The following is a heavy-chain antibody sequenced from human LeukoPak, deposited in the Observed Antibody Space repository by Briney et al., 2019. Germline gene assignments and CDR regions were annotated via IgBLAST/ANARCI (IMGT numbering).Heavy chain of an antibody. CDR3: ARGTGEGYTYGRYYFDY. CDR2: INPNSGGT. V-gene: IGHV1-2*02. Sequence: ASVKVSCKASGYSFTGYYMHWVRQAPGQGLEWMGWINPNSGGTNYAQKFQGRVTMTRDTSISTAYVELSRLRSDDTAVYYCARGTGEGYTYGRYYFDYWGQGTLVTVSS. CDR1: GYSFTGYY. D-gene: IGHD5-18*01. J-gene: IGHJ4*02.